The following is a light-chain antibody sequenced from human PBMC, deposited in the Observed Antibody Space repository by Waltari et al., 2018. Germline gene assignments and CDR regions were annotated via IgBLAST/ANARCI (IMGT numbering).Light chain of an antibody. CDR1: SGYSSNV. V-gene: IGLV4-69*01. Sequence: LVLTQSPSASASLGASVKLTCTLSSGYSSNVIAWLQQQPGKGPRYLMKVNSDGSHRKGDDIPHRFSASKSGTECQLTISSLQSEDEADYFCQTGGHGTWVFGGGTKLTVL. CDR2: VNSDGSH. J-gene: IGLJ3*02. CDR3: QTGGHGTWV.